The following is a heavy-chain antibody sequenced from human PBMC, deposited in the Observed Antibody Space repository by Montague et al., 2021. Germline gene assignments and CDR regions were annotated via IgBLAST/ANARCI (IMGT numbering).Heavy chain of an antibody. Sequence: FRRLSCAASGFPFSSYAMSWVRQAPGKGLEWVSTLTSNGAYTYHADAVEGRFTISRDNSKNTLYLQMNSLRVEDTAVYFCANEGTTSPGYLQYWGQGTLVTVSS. CDR1: GFPFSSYA. J-gene: IGHJ1*01. CDR3: ANEGTTSPGYLQY. D-gene: IGHD1-1*01. V-gene: IGHV3-23*01. CDR2: LTSNGAYT.